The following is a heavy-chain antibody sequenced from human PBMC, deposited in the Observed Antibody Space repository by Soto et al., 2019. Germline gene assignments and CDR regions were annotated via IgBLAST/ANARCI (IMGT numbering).Heavy chain of an antibody. V-gene: IGHV4-59*08. CDR1: GGFICSYD. Sequence: SVTLSLSCTVSGGFICSYDWSCIRKPPGKGLEWIGYIYYSGSTNYNPSLKSRTTISVDTSMNQFSLKLTSVTAADTAVYYCARHAREHHYGARGYYFDHWGPGTRVTVSS. CDR3: ARHAREHHYGARGYYFDH. CDR2: IYYSGST. J-gene: IGHJ4*02. D-gene: IGHD4-17*01.